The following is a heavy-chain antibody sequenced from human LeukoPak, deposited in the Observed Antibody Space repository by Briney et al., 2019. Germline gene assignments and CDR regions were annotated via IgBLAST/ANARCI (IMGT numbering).Heavy chain of an antibody. CDR1: GGTFSSYA. Sequence: GASVKVSCKASGGTFSSYAISWVRQAPGQGLEWMGVIIPIFGTANYAQKFQGRVTITADESTSTAYMELSSLRSEDTAVYYCARDHCSGGSCYWFDPWGQGTLVTVSS. V-gene: IGHV1-69*13. CDR3: ARDHCSGGSCYWFDP. D-gene: IGHD2-15*01. J-gene: IGHJ5*02. CDR2: IIPIFGTA.